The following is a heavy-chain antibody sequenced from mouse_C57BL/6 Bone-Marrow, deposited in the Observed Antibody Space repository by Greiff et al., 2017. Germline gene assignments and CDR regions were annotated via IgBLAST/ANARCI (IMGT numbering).Heavy chain of an antibody. J-gene: IGHJ4*01. CDR2: ISYDGSN. CDR1: GYSITSGYY. CDR3: ARGGENAMDY. V-gene: IGHV3-6*01. Sequence: EVKLQESGPGLVKPSQSLSLTCSVTGYSITSGYYWNWIRQFPGNKLEWMGYISYDGSNNYNPSLKNRISLTRDTSKNQFFLKLNSVTTEDTATYYCARGGENAMDYWGQGTSVTVSS.